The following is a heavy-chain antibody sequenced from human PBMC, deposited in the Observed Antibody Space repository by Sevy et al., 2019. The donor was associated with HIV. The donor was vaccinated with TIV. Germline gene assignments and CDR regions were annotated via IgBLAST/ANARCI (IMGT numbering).Heavy chain of an antibody. CDR2: ISWNSGSI. Sequence: GGSLRLSCAASGFTFDDYAMHWVRQAPGKGLEWVSGISWNSGSIGYADSVKGRFTISRDNAKNSLYLQMNSLRAEDTALYYCAKASSMIVAVPSSDAFDIWGQGTMVTVSS. V-gene: IGHV3-9*01. D-gene: IGHD3-22*01. CDR3: AKASSMIVAVPSSDAFDI. CDR1: GFTFDDYA. J-gene: IGHJ3*02.